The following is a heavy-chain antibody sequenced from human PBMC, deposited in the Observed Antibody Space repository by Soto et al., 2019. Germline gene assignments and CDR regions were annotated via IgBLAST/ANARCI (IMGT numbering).Heavy chain of an antibody. D-gene: IGHD2-15*01. CDR3: ARDLSGGGYFDY. V-gene: IGHV3-48*03. CDR2: ISSSGTTK. CDR1: GFIFSVYE. Sequence: GSLRLSCAASGFIFSVYEMNWVRQAPGKGLEWVSYISSSGTTKYYADSVKGRFTISRDNAKNSLYLQMNSLRAEDTAVYYCARDLSGGGYFDYWGQGTVVTVSS. J-gene: IGHJ4*02.